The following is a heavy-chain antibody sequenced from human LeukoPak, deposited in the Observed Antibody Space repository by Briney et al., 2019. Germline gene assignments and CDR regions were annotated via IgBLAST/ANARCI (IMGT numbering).Heavy chain of an antibody. CDR2: IKSKTDGGTI. J-gene: IGHJ6*02. V-gene: IGHV3-15*01. Sequence: GGSLRLSCAASGFTFSNAWMSWVRQAPGKGLEWVGHIKSKTDGGTIDYAAPVKGRFTISRDDSKNTLYLQMNGLKTEDTAVYYCTTDLLVTATPPYYYFGMDVWGQGTTVTVSS. CDR3: TTDLLVTATPPYYYFGMDV. D-gene: IGHD2-21*02. CDR1: GFTFSNAW.